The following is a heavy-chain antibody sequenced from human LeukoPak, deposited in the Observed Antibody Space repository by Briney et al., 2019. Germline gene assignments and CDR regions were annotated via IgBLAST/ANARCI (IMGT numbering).Heavy chain of an antibody. CDR1: GGSISSYY. CDR2: IYTSGST. CDR3: AKSNGYGLVDI. V-gene: IGHV4-4*07. Sequence: PSETLSLTCTVSGGSISSYYWSWIRQPAGKGLEWIGRIYTSGSTNYNPSLKSRVTMSVDTSKNQFSLKLNSVTAADTSVYYCAKSNGYGLVDIWGQGTMVTVSS. J-gene: IGHJ3*02. D-gene: IGHD3-10*01.